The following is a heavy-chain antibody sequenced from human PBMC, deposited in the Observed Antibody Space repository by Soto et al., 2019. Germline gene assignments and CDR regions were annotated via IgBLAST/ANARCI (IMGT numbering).Heavy chain of an antibody. D-gene: IGHD2-8*01. Sequence: SETLSLTCAVYGGSLSAYYWTWIRQPPGKGLEWIGEIIHSGSTNYNSSLNSRVAISVDTSKNQFSLELSSVTAADTAVYYCARGVNGYCSNGVCSRSELSNYYYMDVWGKGTTVTVSS. CDR3: ARGVNGYCSNGVCSRSELSNYYYMDV. CDR1: GGSLSAYY. V-gene: IGHV4-34*01. CDR2: IIHSGST. J-gene: IGHJ6*03.